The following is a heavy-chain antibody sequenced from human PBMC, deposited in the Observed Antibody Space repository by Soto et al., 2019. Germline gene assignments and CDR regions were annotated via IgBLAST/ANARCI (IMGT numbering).Heavy chain of an antibody. J-gene: IGHJ3*02. V-gene: IGHV3-53*01. CDR3: ARDHGDYDGAFDI. Sequence: EVQLVESGGGLIQPGGSLRRSCAASGFTVSSNYMSWVRQAPGKGLEWVSVIYSGGSTYYADSVKGRFTISRDNSKNTLYLQMNSLRAEDTAVYYCARDHGDYDGAFDIWGQGTMVTVSS. CDR1: GFTVSSNY. D-gene: IGHD4-17*01. CDR2: IYSGGST.